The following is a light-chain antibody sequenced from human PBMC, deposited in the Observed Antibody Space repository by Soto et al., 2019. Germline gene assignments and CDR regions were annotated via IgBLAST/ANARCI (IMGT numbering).Light chain of an antibody. CDR3: QQYGSSQT. CDR1: QSVSSY. Sequence: EIVLTQSPATVSLSPGERATLSCRASQSVSSYLAWYQQKAGQAPRLLIYDASNRATGIPARFSGSGSGTDFTLTISRLEPEDFAVYYCQQYGSSQTFGQGTKVDIK. J-gene: IGKJ1*01. V-gene: IGKV3-20*01. CDR2: DAS.